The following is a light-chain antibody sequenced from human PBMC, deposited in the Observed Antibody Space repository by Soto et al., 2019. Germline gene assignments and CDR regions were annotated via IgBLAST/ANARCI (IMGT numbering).Light chain of an antibody. J-gene: IGLJ2*01. Sequence: QSVLTQPPSVSDAPRQRVTISCSGSSSNIGNNPVNWYQQLPGKAPKLLIYYDDMLYSGVSDRFSGSKSGTSASLAISGLQSEDEADYYCASWDDNLNGPVFGRGTKLTVL. CDR3: ASWDDNLNGPV. CDR1: SSNIGNNP. CDR2: YDD. V-gene: IGLV1-36*01.